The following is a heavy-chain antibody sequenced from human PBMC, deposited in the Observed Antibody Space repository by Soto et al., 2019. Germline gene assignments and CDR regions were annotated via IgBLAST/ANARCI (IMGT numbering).Heavy chain of an antibody. CDR3: ARRLYDTSGYRYFDF. J-gene: IGHJ4*02. CDR2: IFPDDSET. V-gene: IGHV5-51*01. Sequence: GESLKISCKASGYSFSSYWIGWVRQIPGKGLEWMGIIFPDDSETRYSPSFQGKVSISVDKSIATAYLQWSSLKASDTAMYYCARRLYDTSGYRYFDFWGQGTLVTVSS. D-gene: IGHD3-22*01. CDR1: GYSFSSYW.